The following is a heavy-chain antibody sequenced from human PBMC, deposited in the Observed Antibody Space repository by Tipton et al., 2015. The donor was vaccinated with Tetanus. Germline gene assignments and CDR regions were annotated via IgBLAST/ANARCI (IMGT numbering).Heavy chain of an antibody. CDR1: GFTFSSTA. J-gene: IGHJ4*02. CDR3: AKSKRGYSYGSFDD. D-gene: IGHD5-18*01. Sequence: SLRLSCAASGFTFSSTAMSWVRQAPGKGLEWVSTISGSGASTYYAASVKGRVTISRDNSKNSLFLQMNTLSAEDTAVYYCAKSKRGYSYGSFDDWGQGTLVTVSS. V-gene: IGHV3-23*01. CDR2: ISGSGAST.